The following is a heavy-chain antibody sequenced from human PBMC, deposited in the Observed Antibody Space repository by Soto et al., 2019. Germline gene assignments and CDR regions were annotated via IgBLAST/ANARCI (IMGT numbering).Heavy chain of an antibody. V-gene: IGHV4-4*02. D-gene: IGHD3-3*01. J-gene: IGHJ4*02. CDR3: AENGSYDLVN. CDR1: GGSVSRDNW. Sequence: SETLSLTCGVSGGSVSRDNWWSWVRQPPGKGLEWIGEIHHSGSTNYSPSLKSRVTMSVDKSRNQFSLKLTSVTAADTAVYYCAENGSYDLVNWGQGTRVTVSS. CDR2: IHHSGST.